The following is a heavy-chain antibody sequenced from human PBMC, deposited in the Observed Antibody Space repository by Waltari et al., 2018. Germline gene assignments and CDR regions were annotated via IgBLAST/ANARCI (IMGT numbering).Heavy chain of an antibody. V-gene: IGHV4-30-2*01. Sequence: QLQLQESGSGLVKPSQTLSLTCAVSGGSISSGGYSWSWIRQPPGKGLEWIGYIYHSGSTYYNPSLKSRVTISVDRSKNQFSLKLSSVTAADTAVYYCARDGCSGGSCYRYFDYWGQGTLVTVSS. J-gene: IGHJ4*02. CDR2: IYHSGST. CDR3: ARDGCSGGSCYRYFDY. D-gene: IGHD2-15*01. CDR1: GGSISSGGYS.